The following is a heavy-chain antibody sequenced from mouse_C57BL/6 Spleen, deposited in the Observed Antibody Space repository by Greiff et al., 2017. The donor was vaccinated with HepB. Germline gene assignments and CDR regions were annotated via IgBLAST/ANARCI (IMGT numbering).Heavy chain of an antibody. CDR3: ARSVYYSNGDYYFDY. D-gene: IGHD2-5*01. J-gene: IGHJ2*01. CDR2: IDPSDSET. Sequence: VQLQQSGAELVRPGSSVKLSCKASGYTFTSYWMHWVKQRPIQGLEWIGNIDPSDSETHYNQKFKDKATLTVDKSSSTAYMQLSSLTSEDSAVYYCARSVYYSNGDYYFDYWGQGTTLTVSS. V-gene: IGHV1-52*01. CDR1: GYTFTSYW.